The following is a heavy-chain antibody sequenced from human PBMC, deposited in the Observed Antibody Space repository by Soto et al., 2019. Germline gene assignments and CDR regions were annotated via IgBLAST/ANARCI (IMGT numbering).Heavy chain of an antibody. Sequence: VKLVQSGAEVKKPGSSVKFSCKASGGTFSSYAITWGRQAPAQGRGWMGGFIPNFGIANYPQKFQGRVTITADKSTSTAYMELSSLRSEDTAVYYCARVQGGSSILGWFDPWGQGSLFTVSS. D-gene: IGHD1-26*01. V-gene: IGHV1-69*17. CDR3: ARVQGGSSILGWFDP. CDR1: GGTFSSYA. J-gene: IGHJ5*02. CDR2: FIPNFGIA.